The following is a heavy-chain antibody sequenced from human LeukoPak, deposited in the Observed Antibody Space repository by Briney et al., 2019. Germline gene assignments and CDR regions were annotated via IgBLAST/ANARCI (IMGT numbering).Heavy chain of an antibody. J-gene: IGHJ4*02. D-gene: IGHD3-10*01. CDR3: ARDLKLFQ. CDR2: ISYDGSNK. CDR1: GFTFSSYG. Sequence: PGRSLRLSCAASGFTFSSYGMHWVRRPPGKGLEWVAVISYDGSNKYYADSVKGRFTISRDNSKNTLYLQMNSLRAEDTAVYYCARDLKLFQWGQGTLVTVSS. V-gene: IGHV3-30*03.